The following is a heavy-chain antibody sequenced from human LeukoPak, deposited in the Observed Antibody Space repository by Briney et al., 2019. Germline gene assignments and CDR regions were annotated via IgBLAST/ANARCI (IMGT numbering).Heavy chain of an antibody. CDR1: GGTFSSYA. CDR3: ARGPGGGAHTNYYYYYMDV. D-gene: IGHD3-16*01. CDR2: IIPIFGTA. Sequence: SVKVSCKASGGTFSSYAISWVRQAPGQGLEWMGGIIPIFGTANCAQTFQGRVTITADESTSTAYMELSSLRSEDTAVYYCARGPGGGAHTNYYYYYMDVWGKGTTVTVSS. J-gene: IGHJ6*03. V-gene: IGHV1-69*01.